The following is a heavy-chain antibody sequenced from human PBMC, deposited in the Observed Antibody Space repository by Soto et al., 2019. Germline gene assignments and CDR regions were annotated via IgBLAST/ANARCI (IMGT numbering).Heavy chain of an antibody. CDR3: ARDAGYCSGDSCYTDY. Sequence: QVQLVQSGAEVKKPGSSVKVSCKASGGTFSSYTISWVRQAPGQGLEWMGRIIPILGIANYAQKFQGRVTITADKSTSTAYMELSSLRSEDTAVYYCARDAGYCSGDSCYTDYWGQGTLVTVSS. CDR1: GGTFSSYT. J-gene: IGHJ4*02. V-gene: IGHV1-69*08. CDR2: IIPILGIA. D-gene: IGHD2-15*01.